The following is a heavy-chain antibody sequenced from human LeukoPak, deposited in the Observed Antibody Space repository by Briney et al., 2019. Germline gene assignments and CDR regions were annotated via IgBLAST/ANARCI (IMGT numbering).Heavy chain of an antibody. CDR1: GFTFSGYG. Sequence: GGSLRLSCAAPGFTFSGYGMHWVRQVPGKGLEWVAFIRYDGSNKYYVDSVKGRFTISRDNSKNTLYLQMNSLRAEDTAVYYCARILDSAWGELGYWGQGTLVTVSS. V-gene: IGHV3-30*02. D-gene: IGHD6-19*01. J-gene: IGHJ4*02. CDR2: IRYDGSNK. CDR3: ARILDSAWGELGY.